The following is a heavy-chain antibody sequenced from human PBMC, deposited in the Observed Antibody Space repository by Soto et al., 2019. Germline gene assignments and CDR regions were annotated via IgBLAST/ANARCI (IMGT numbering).Heavy chain of an antibody. Sequence: QVQLVQSGAEVKKPGASVKVSCKASGYTFSNYGITWVRQAPGQGLEWMGWISAYNGNTNFGQKFQDRVTMTRDTSTRTAYMELRSLRSDDTAVYYCSKDQLGSTTKDFWGQGTLVTVSS. D-gene: IGHD4-17*01. CDR3: SKDQLGSTTKDF. V-gene: IGHV1-18*04. CDR2: ISAYNGNT. CDR1: GYTFSNYG. J-gene: IGHJ4*02.